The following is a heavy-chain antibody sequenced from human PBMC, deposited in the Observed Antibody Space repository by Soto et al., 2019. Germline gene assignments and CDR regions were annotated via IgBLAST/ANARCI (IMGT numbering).Heavy chain of an antibody. Sequence: GESLKISCKGSGYSFTSYWIGWVRQMPGKGLEWMGIIYPGDSDTRYSPSFQGQVTISADKSISTAYLQWSSLKASDTAMYYCARLPYVVATMDYYYYMDVWGKGTTVTVSS. V-gene: IGHV5-51*01. CDR3: ARLPYVVATMDYYYYMDV. D-gene: IGHD5-12*01. J-gene: IGHJ6*03. CDR2: IYPGDSDT. CDR1: GYSFTSYW.